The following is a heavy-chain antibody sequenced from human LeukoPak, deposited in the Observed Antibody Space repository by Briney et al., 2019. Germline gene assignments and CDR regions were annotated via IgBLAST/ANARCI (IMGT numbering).Heavy chain of an antibody. Sequence: GGSLRLSCAASGFTFSSYAMSWVRQAPGKGLEWVSAISGSGGSTYYADSVKGRFTISRDNSRNTLYLQMNSLRAEDTAVYYCAKASEYYYDSSGSDFDYWGKGTLVTVSS. CDR1: GFTFSSYA. D-gene: IGHD3-22*01. CDR2: ISGSGGST. CDR3: AKASEYYYDSSGSDFDY. J-gene: IGHJ4*02. V-gene: IGHV3-23*01.